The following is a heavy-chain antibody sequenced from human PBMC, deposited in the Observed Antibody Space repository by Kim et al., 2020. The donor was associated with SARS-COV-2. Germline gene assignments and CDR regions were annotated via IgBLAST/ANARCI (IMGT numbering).Heavy chain of an antibody. V-gene: IGHV3-9*01. CDR3: AKGGRSGTYAVDY. D-gene: IGHD3-16*01. Sequence: GGSLRLSCVASGFTFRGYTMLWVRQAPGKGLEWVSAITKDDGITGYVDSVRGRFTISRDNGANTLYLQMDSLRPEDTALYYCAKGGRSGTYAVDYWGQGTMVTVSS. J-gene: IGHJ4*02. CDR1: GFTFRGYT. CDR2: ITKDDGIT.